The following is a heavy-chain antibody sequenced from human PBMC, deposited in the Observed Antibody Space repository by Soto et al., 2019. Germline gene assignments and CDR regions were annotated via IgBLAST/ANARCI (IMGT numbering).Heavy chain of an antibody. V-gene: IGHV3-30*18. CDR3: AKDFTAYCSSTSCWFSFDY. CDR2: ISYDGSNK. Sequence: GGSLRLSCAASGFTFSSYGMHWVRQAPGKGLEWVAVISYDGSNKYYADSVKGRFTISRDNSKNTLYLQMNSLRAEDTAVYYCAKDFTAYCSSTSCWFSFDYWGQGTLVTVSS. CDR1: GFTFSSYG. D-gene: IGHD2-2*01. J-gene: IGHJ4*02.